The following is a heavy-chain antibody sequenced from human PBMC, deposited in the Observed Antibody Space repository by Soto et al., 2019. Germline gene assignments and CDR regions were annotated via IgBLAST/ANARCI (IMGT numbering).Heavy chain of an antibody. D-gene: IGHD1-26*01. CDR3: ARDFGGSQPGDY. CDR2: ISSSSSYI. J-gene: IGHJ4*02. V-gene: IGHV3-21*01. Sequence: EVQLVESGGGLVKPGGSLRLSCAASGFTFSSYSMNWVRQAPGKGLEWVSSISSSSSYIYYADSVKGRFTISRDNAKNSLYLQMNSLRAEDTAVYYCARDFGGSQPGDYWGQGTLVTVSS. CDR1: GFTFSSYS.